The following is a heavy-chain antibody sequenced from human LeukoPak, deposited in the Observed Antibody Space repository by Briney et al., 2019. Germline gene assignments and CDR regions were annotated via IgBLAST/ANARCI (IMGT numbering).Heavy chain of an antibody. D-gene: IGHD1-20*01. CDR2: MNPNSANA. J-gene: IGHJ4*02. V-gene: IGHV1-8*01. CDR3: ARVMTGTRRVFSY. Sequence: ASVTVSCQASGYTFTRYDLHWVRQASGRGLEWMGWMNPNSANAGYAQKFQGRVTMNRNTSISTANMELSSLRSEDTAVYYCARVMTGTRRVFSYWGQGTLVTVSS. CDR1: GYTFTRYD.